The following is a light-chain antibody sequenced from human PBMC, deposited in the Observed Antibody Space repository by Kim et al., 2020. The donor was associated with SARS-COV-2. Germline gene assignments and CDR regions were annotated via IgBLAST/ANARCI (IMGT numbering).Light chain of an antibody. CDR2: DAS. Sequence: SAFVGDRVTITCRASQSISSWLAWYQQKSGKAPKLLIYDASSLESGVPSRFSGSGSGTEFTLTISSLQPDDFATYYCQQYNSYLYAFGQGTKLEI. CDR1: QSISSW. CDR3: QQYNSYLYA. V-gene: IGKV1-5*01. J-gene: IGKJ2*01.